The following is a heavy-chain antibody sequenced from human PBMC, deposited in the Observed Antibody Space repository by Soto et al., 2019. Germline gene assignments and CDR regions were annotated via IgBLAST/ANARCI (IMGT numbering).Heavy chain of an antibody. J-gene: IGHJ6*02. CDR2: IYYSGST. CDR1: GGSISSYY. V-gene: IGHV4-59*01. D-gene: IGHD4-17*01. CDR3: ARSARRTAVTTYYYYYGMDV. Sequence: PSETLSLTCTVSGGSISSYYWSWIRQPPGKGLEWIGYIYYSGSTNYNPSLKSRVTISVDTSKNQFSLKLSSVTAADTAVYYCARSARRTAVTTYYYYYGMDVWGQGTTVTVSS.